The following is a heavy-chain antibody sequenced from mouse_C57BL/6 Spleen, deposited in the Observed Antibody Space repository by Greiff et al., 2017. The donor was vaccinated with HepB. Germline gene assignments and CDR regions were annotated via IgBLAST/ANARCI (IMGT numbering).Heavy chain of an antibody. CDR2: INPNVGST. Sequence: QVQLQQPGAELVKPGASVKLSCKASGYTFTSYWMHWVKQRPGQGLEWIGVINPNVGSTNYNKKFKGKATLTVDKSSSTAYMQLSSLTSEDAAVYYCARERDGHGGFAYWGQGTPVTVSA. D-gene: IGHD1-1*02. CDR3: ARERDGHGGFAY. V-gene: IGHV1-64*01. J-gene: IGHJ3*01. CDR1: GYTFTSYW.